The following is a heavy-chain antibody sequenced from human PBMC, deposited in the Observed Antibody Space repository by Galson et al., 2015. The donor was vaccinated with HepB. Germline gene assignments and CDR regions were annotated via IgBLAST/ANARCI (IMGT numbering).Heavy chain of an antibody. V-gene: IGHV3-64D*09. D-gene: IGHD3-10*01. CDR3: VNQFSARWGVYYYYGLDV. CDR2: ITNDGSGT. Sequence: SLRLSCAASGFTFSSYAMYWVRQAPGKGLEHVSAITNDGSGTYYADSVKGRFSISKDNSENALYLQMNSLKTEDSAVYYCVNQFSARWGVYYYYGLDVWGQGTTVTVSS. J-gene: IGHJ6*02. CDR1: GFTFSSYA.